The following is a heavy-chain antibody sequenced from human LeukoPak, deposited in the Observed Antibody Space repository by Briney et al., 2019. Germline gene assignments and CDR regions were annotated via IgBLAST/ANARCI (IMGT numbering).Heavy chain of an antibody. J-gene: IGHJ4*02. CDR1: GYTFTGYY. CDR3: ARVQGSSWYLMADY. D-gene: IGHD6-13*01. CDR2: INPNSGGT. Sequence: ASVKVSCKASGYTFTGYYMHWVRQAPGQGLEWMGWINPNSGGTNYAQKFQGRVTMTRDTSISTAYMELSRLRSDDTAVYYCARVQGSSWYLMADYWGQGTLVTVSS. V-gene: IGHV1-2*02.